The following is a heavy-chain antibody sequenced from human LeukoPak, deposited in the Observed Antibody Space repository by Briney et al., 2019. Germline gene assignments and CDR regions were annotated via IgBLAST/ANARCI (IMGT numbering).Heavy chain of an antibody. CDR1: GFTFSNYA. D-gene: IGHD6-13*01. CDR2: ISASSVST. J-gene: IGHJ4*02. V-gene: IGHV3-23*01. Sequence: GGSLRLSCAASGFTFSNYAMSWVRQAPGKGLEWVSAISASSVSTYYADSVKGRFTISRDNARNSLYLQMNSLRADDTAVYYCARGSIAAPGTLKYWGQGTLVSVSS. CDR3: ARGSIAAPGTLKY.